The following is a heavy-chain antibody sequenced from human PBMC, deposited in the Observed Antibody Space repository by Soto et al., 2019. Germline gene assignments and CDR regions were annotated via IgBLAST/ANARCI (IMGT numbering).Heavy chain of an antibody. CDR2: IYYSGRT. Sequence: SETLSLTCTVSGGSISSYYWSWIRQPPGKGLEWIGYIYYSGRTTYNPPLNRRVTISVDTSKNQFSLKLNSVTAADSAAYYCARDLFSPVSGWLPKESYYYYGMNVWGKGTTVTSPQ. CDR1: GGSISSYY. J-gene: IGHJ6*04. D-gene: IGHD6-19*01. CDR3: ARDLFSPVSGWLPKESYYYYGMNV. V-gene: IGHV4-59*01.